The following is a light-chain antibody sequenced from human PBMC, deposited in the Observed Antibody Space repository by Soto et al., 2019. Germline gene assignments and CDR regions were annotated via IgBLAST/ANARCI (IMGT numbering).Light chain of an antibody. Sequence: TQSPATLSVSRWEIATLSCRASQSISSNLAWYQQKPGQAPRLLIYGASSRATGIPDRFSGSGSGTDFTLTISRLEPEDFAIYYCQQYGTSSWMFGQGTKVDIK. V-gene: IGKV3-20*01. CDR1: QSISSN. CDR3: QQYGTSSWM. CDR2: GAS. J-gene: IGKJ1*01.